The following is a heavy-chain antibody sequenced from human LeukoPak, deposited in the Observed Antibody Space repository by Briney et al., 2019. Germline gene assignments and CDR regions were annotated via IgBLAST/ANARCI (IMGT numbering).Heavy chain of an antibody. CDR3: AKVSLDTAMHP. Sequence: ASVKVSCKASGYTFTNYGISWVRQAPGQGLEWMRWISAYSGDTNYAQNLQGRVTMTTDASTSTAYMELRSLKSDDTAVYYCAKVSLDTAMHPWGQGTLVTVSS. V-gene: IGHV1-18*01. CDR1: GYTFTNYG. J-gene: IGHJ5*02. D-gene: IGHD5-18*01. CDR2: ISAYSGDT.